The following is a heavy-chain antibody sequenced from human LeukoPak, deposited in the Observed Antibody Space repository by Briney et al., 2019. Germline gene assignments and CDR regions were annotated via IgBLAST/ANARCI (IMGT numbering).Heavy chain of an antibody. J-gene: IGHJ4*02. D-gene: IGHD6-19*01. V-gene: IGHV3-30*02. CDR2: VRYDGNDK. CDR3: AKAGSGWYAPY. Sequence: PGGSLRLSCAASGFTFSAYGMQWARQAPGKGLEWVAFVRYDGNDKYYADSVKGRFTISRDNSKNTVYLQMNSLRAEDTAVYYCAKAGSGWYAPYWGQGTLVIVSS. CDR1: GFTFSAYG.